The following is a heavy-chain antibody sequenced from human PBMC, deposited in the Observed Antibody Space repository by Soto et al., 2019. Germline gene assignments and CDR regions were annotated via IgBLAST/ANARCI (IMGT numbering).Heavy chain of an antibody. CDR1: GYTFTSYG. V-gene: IGHV1-18*01. Sequence: ASVKVSCKASGYTFTSYGISWVRQAPGQGLEWMGWISTYNGNTKYAQKLQGRVTMTTDTSTSTAYMELRSLRSDDTAVFYCAREIVRGVGSYYWGQGTLVTVSS. D-gene: IGHD3-10*01. CDR3: AREIVRGVGSYY. CDR2: ISTYNGNT. J-gene: IGHJ4*02.